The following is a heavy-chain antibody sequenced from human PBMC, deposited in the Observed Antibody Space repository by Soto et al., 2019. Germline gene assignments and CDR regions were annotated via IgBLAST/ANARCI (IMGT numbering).Heavy chain of an antibody. J-gene: IGHJ1*01. Sequence: SVKVSCKASGGTFSIYAISWVRQGPLQWLDWMGGIIPIFGTANYAQKFQGRVTITADESTSTAYMELSSLRSEDTAVYYCARDPYDDSSGYTLSQHWGQGTLVTV. CDR1: GGTFSIYA. V-gene: IGHV1-69*13. CDR2: IIPIFGTA. CDR3: ARDPYDDSSGYTLSQH. D-gene: IGHD3-22*01.